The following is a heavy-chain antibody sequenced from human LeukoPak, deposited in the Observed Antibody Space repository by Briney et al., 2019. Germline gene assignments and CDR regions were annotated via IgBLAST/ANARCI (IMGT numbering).Heavy chain of an antibody. CDR3: TTLYDYGLNDY. J-gene: IGHJ1*01. V-gene: IGHV3-15*04. CDR2: IESKTDGGTT. Sequence: PGRSLRLSCAASGFTFDDYAMHWVRQAPGKGLEWVGRIESKTDGGTTDYAAPVKGRFTISRDDSKNTLYLQMSSLKTEDTAVYYCTTLYDYGLNDYWGQGTLVTVSS. CDR1: GFTFDDYA. D-gene: IGHD3-16*01.